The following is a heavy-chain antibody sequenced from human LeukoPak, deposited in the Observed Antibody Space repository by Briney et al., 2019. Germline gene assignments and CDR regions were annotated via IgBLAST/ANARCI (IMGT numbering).Heavy chain of an antibody. V-gene: IGHV1-69-2*01. CDR1: GYTFTDYY. CDR3: ATDGGSGSYDY. Sequence: ASVKISCKVSGYTFTDYYMHWVQQAPGKGLEWMGLVDPEDGETIYAEKFQGRVTITADTSTDTAYMELCSLRSEDTAVYYCATDGGSGSYDYWGQGTLVTVSS. D-gene: IGHD3-10*01. J-gene: IGHJ4*02. CDR2: VDPEDGET.